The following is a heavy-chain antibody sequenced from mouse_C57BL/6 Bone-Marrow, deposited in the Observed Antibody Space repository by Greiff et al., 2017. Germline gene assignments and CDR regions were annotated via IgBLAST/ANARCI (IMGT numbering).Heavy chain of an antibody. Sequence: VQLQQPGAELVKPGASVKMSCKASGYTFTSYWITWVKQRPGQGLEWIGDIYPGSGSTNYNEKFKSKATLTADTSSSTAYMQLSSLTSEDSAVYYGARSYGSSYPAWFAYWGQGTLVTVSA. J-gene: IGHJ3*01. V-gene: IGHV1-55*01. CDR2: IYPGSGST. CDR3: ARSYGSSYPAWFAY. CDR1: GYTFTSYW. D-gene: IGHD1-1*01.